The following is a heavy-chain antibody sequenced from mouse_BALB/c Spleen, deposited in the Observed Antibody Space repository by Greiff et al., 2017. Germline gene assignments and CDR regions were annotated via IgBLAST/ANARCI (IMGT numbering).Heavy chain of an antibody. CDR1: GFNIKDTY. V-gene: IGHV14-3*02. CDR3: ATGYFDY. J-gene: IGHJ2*01. CDR2: IDPANGNT. Sequence: LVESGAELVKPGASVKLSCTASGFNIKDTYMHWVKQRPEQGLEWIGRIDPANGNTKYDPKFQGKATITADTSSNTAYLQLSSLTSEDTAVYYCATGYFDYWGQGTTLTVSS.